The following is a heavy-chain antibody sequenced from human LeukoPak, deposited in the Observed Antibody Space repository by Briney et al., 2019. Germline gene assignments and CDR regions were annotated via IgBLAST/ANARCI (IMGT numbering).Heavy chain of an antibody. CDR1: GFTFSNPI. J-gene: IGHJ4*02. CDR2: TTTDGNLK. CDR3: ATDPTLGAPDYFDY. D-gene: IGHD1-26*01. Sequence: PGGSLRLSCAASGFTFSNPIIHWVRQAPGKGLEGVAVTTTDGNLKIYTDSVKGRFTISRDNSKNTLYLQMNSLRVDDTAVYYCATDPTLGAPDYFDYWGQGTLVTVSS. V-gene: IGHV3-30*04.